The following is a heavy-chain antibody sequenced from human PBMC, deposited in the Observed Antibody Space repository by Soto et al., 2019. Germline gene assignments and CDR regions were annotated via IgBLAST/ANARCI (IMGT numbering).Heavy chain of an antibody. CDR1: GFTFRDHY. CDR2: TRNKANSYTT. Sequence: EVQLVESGGGLVQPGGSLRLSCAASGFTFRDHYMDWVRQAPGKGLEWVGRTRNKANSYTTEYAASVKGRFTISRDDSKNSLYLQMNSLKTEDTAVYYCGTTGYGMDVWGQGTTVTVSS. CDR3: GTTGYGMDV. J-gene: IGHJ6*02. V-gene: IGHV3-72*01. D-gene: IGHD4-17*01.